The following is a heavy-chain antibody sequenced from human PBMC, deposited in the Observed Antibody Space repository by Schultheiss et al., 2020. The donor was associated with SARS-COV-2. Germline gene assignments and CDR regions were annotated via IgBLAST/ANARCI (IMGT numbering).Heavy chain of an antibody. V-gene: IGHV3-48*03. J-gene: IGHJ6*02. Sequence: GGSLRLSCAASGFTFSSYEMNWVRQAPGKGLEWVSYISSSGSTIYYADSVKGRFTISRDNAKNSLYLQMNSLRAEDTAVYYCARGSGSSVGFDYYYYGMDVWGQGTTVTVSS. CDR2: ISSSGSTI. CDR3: ARGSGSSVGFDYYYYGMDV. D-gene: IGHD6-6*01. CDR1: GFTFSSYE.